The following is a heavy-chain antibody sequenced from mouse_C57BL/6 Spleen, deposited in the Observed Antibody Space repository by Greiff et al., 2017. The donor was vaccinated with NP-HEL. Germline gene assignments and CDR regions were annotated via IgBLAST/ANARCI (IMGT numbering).Heavy chain of an antibody. J-gene: IGHJ4*01. V-gene: IGHV1-80*01. D-gene: IGHD3-2*02. Sequence: VQLQQSGAELVKPGASVKISCKASGYAFSSYWMNWVKQRPGKGLEWIGQIYPGDGDTNYNGKFKGKATLTADKSSSTAYMQLSSLTSEDSAVYFCARPDSSDAMDYWGQGTSVTVSS. CDR1: GYAFSSYW. CDR3: ARPDSSDAMDY. CDR2: IYPGDGDT.